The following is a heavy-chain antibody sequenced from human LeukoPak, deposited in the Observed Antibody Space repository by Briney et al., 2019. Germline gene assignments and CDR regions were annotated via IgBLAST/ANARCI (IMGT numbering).Heavy chain of an antibody. CDR1: GFTFDDYA. CDR2: ISWNSGGI. D-gene: IGHD2-2*01. J-gene: IGHJ6*02. V-gene: IGHV3-9*01. CDR3: AKDMSPIVVVPAAPKGYYYYGMDV. Sequence: GGSLRLSCAASGFTFDDYAMHWVRQAPGKGLEWVSGISWNSGGIGYADSVKGRFTISRDNAKNSLYLQMNSLRAEDTALYYCAKDMSPIVVVPAAPKGYYYYGMDVWGQGTTVTVSS.